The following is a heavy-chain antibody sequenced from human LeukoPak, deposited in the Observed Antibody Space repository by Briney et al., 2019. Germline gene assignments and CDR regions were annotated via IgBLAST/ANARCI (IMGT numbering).Heavy chain of an antibody. CDR3: ARGGSYSTGAFDI. V-gene: IGHV3-48*01. J-gene: IGHJ3*02. D-gene: IGHD3-10*01. CDR2: ISSSSSTI. CDR1: GFTFSSYS. Sequence: GGSLRLSCAASGFTFSSYSMNWLRQAPGKGLEWVSYISSSSSTIYYADSVKGRFTISRDNAKNSLYLQMNSLRAEDTAVYYCARGGSYSTGAFDIWGQGTMVTVSS.